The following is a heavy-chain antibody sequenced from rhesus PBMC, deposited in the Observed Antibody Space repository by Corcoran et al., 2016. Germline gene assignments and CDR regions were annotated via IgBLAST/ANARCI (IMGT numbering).Heavy chain of an antibody. V-gene: IGHV4-65*01. D-gene: IGHD3-16*01. J-gene: IGHJ4*01. Sequence: VQLQESGPGLVKPSETLSLTCAVSGGSVRSSNWWSWIRQPPGKGLEWIGYISVSSGNTYSNPSLKSRVTMSTDTSKNQFSLKLSAVTAADTAVYYCARELYYYSGSYYYVDYWGQGVLVTVSS. CDR3: ARELYYYSGSYYYVDY. CDR2: ISVSSGNT. CDR1: GGSVRSSNW.